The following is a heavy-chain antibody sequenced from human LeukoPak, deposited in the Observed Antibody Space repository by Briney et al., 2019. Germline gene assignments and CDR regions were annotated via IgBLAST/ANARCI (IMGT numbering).Heavy chain of an antibody. CDR2: IKQDGSEE. CDR1: GFTFGGYW. D-gene: IGHD7-27*01. V-gene: IGHV3-7*01. Sequence: PGGSLRLSCAASGFTFGGYWMSWVRQAPGKGPEWVATIKQDGSEEHYVDSVKGRFTVSRDNARNSLFLQMNSLRVEDTAVYYCTTYKNWVAGDVWGQGTTVSVSS. J-gene: IGHJ6*02. CDR3: TTYKNWVAGDV.